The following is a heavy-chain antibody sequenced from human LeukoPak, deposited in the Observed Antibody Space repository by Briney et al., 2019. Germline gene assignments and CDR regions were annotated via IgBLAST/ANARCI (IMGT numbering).Heavy chain of an antibody. V-gene: IGHV3-23*01. CDR1: GFTFSSYA. J-gene: IGHJ5*02. CDR3: AKEASYCTNGVCYSRIFDT. CDR2: ISGSGGST. D-gene: IGHD2-8*01. Sequence: GGSLRLSCAASGFTFSSYAMSWVRQAPGKGLEWVSAISGSGGSTYYADSVKGRFTISRDNSKNTLYQQMNSLRAEDTAVYYCAKEASYCTNGVCYSRIFDTWGQGTLVTVSS.